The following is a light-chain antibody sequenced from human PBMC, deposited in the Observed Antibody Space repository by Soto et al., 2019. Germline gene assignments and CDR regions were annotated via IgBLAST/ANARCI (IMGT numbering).Light chain of an antibody. CDR1: QSVSSNY. CDR3: QQYGGSPRVT. CDR2: SAS. J-gene: IGKJ4*01. V-gene: IGKV3-20*01. Sequence: EIVLTQSPGTLSLSPGERVTLSCRASQSVSSNYLAWYQQKPGQAPRLLIYSASIRATGIPDRFSGSGSGTDFPLTVNRLAPEDFAVYSCQQYGGSPRVTFGGGTKVEIK.